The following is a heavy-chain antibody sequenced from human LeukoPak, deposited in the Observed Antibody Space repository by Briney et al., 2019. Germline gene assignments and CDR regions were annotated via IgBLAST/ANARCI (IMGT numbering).Heavy chain of an antibody. D-gene: IGHD3-10*01. CDR1: GFTFDDYA. V-gene: IGHV3-9*01. CDR2: ISWNSGSI. CDR3: AKDSGSYTFGWFDP. J-gene: IGHJ5*02. Sequence: GRSLRLSCAASGFTFDDYAMHWVRQAPGKGLEWVSGISWNSGSIGYADSVKGRFTISRDNAKNSLYLQMNSLRAEDTALYYCAKDSGSYTFGWFDPWGQGTLVTVSS.